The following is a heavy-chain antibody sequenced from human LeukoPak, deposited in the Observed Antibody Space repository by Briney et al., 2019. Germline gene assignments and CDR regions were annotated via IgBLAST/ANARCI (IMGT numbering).Heavy chain of an antibody. D-gene: IGHD5-18*01. Sequence: EASVKVSCKASGYSFNSQGMNWVRQAPGQGLEWMGWINTDSGNPTYAQGFFTGRYVFSLDTSVNTAYLQITGPKADDTAVYYCGRDPKLGIRGYTYGYIDFWGQGTLVTVAS. J-gene: IGHJ4*02. V-gene: IGHV7-4-1*02. CDR2: INTDSGNP. CDR3: GRDPKLGIRGYTYGYIDF. CDR1: GYSFNSQG.